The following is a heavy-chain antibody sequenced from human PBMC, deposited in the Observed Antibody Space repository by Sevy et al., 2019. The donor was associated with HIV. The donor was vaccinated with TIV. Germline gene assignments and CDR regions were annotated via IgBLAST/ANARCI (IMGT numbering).Heavy chain of an antibody. CDR3: AKDFESGDSYYYYGMDV. J-gene: IGHJ6*02. Sequence: GGSLRLSCAASGFTFSSYGMHWVRQAPGKGLEWVAVISYDGSNKYYADSVKGQFTISRDNSKNTRYLQMNSMRAEDAAVYYCAKDFESGDSYYYYGMDVWGQGTTVTVSS. CDR1: GFTFSSYG. V-gene: IGHV3-30*18. CDR2: ISYDGSNK. D-gene: IGHD7-27*01.